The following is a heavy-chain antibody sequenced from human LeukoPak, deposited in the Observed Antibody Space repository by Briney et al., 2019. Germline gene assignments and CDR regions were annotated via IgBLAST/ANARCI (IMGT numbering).Heavy chain of an antibody. V-gene: IGHV3-21*01. Sequence: GGSLRLSCAASGFTFSSYSMNWVRQAPGKGLEWASSISSSSSYIYYADSVKGRFTISRDNAKNSLYLQMNSLRAEDTAVYYCARGLHSSGRYKGDYWGQGTLVTVSS. CDR1: GFTFSSYS. J-gene: IGHJ4*02. CDR2: ISSSSSYI. D-gene: IGHD6-19*01. CDR3: ARGLHSSGRYKGDY.